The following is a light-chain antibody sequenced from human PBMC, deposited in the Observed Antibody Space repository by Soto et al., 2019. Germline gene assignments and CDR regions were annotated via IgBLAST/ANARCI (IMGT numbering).Light chain of an antibody. V-gene: IGKV3-20*01. Sequence: EIVLTQSPGTLSLSPGERATLSCRASQSVDSRYLTWYQQKPGQSPRLLIYGASSRAAGIPDRFSGSGSGTDFNLTISRLEPEDFSVYYCHKFGRSHQVTFGQGTGLDIK. CDR2: GAS. J-gene: IGKJ5*01. CDR3: HKFGRSHQVT. CDR1: QSVDSRY.